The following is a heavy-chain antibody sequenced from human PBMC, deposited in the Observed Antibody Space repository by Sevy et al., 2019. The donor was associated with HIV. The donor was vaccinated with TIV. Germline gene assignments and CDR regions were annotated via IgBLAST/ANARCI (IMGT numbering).Heavy chain of an antibody. V-gene: IGHV3-23*01. D-gene: IGHD5-12*01. J-gene: IGHJ4*02. CDR1: GFTFSSYA. Sequence: GGCLRLSCAASGFTFSSYAMTWVRQAPGRGLEWVSAINNNGGDTHYADSVKGRFTISRDNSRNTLYLQMNSLRVEDTAVYYCSKAPGRYVDIYMIEWGQGTLVTVSS. CDR2: INNNGGDT. CDR3: SKAPGRYVDIYMIE.